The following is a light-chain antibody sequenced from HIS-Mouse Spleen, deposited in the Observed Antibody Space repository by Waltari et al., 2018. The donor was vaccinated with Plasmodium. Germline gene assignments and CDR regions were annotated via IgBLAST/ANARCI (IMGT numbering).Light chain of an antibody. CDR3: CSYAGSSTWV. Sequence: QSALTQPASVSGSPGQSITISCTGTSSDVGSYNLVSWYQQHPGKAPKLMIYEGSKRPAWVSKLFSGSKSGNTASLTISGLQAEDEADYYCCSYAGSSTWVFGGGTKLTVL. V-gene: IGLV2-23*01. J-gene: IGLJ3*02. CDR1: SSDVGSYNL. CDR2: EGS.